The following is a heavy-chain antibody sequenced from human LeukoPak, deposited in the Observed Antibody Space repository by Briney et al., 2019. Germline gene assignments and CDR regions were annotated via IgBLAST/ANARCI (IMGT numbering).Heavy chain of an antibody. D-gene: IGHD1-26*01. CDR2: ISSGSSYI. J-gene: IGHJ4*02. CDR1: GFTFSSYS. CDR3: ARHRLVGATWGIDY. V-gene: IGHV3-21*01. Sequence: GGSLRLSCAASGFTFSSYSMNWVRQAPGKGLEWVSSISSGSSYIYYADSVKGRFTISRDSAKNSLYLQMNSLTVEDTAVYYCARHRLVGATWGIDYWGQGTLVTVSS.